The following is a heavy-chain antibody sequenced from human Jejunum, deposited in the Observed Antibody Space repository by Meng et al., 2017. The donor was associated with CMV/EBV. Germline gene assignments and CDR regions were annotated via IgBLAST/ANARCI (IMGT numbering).Heavy chain of an antibody. D-gene: IGHD1-14*01. CDR2: VDPEDGET. V-gene: IGHV1-69-2*01. J-gene: IGHJ2*01. CDR3: ALGLYTTSWFFDL. Sequence: KVSGYPFTAYSIRWVQQAPGKGLEWMGLVDPEDGETIYAEKSQGRVTISADTSTDTIYMELSSLRSEDTAVYFCALGLYTTSWFFDLWGRGTLVTVSS. CDR1: GYPFTAYS.